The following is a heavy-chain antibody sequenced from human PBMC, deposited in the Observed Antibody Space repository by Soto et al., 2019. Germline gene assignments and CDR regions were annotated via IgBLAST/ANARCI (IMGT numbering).Heavy chain of an antibody. Sequence: EVQLLESGGGLVQPGGSLRLSCAASGFTFSSYAMRWVRQAPGKGLEWVSAISGSGGSTYYADSLKGRFTISRDNSKMTLYLQMNSLRAEDTAVYYCARRGSGSYYDYWGQGTLVTVSS. CDR2: ISGSGGST. V-gene: IGHV3-23*01. CDR3: ARRGSGSYYDY. CDR1: GFTFSSYA. D-gene: IGHD1-26*01. J-gene: IGHJ4*02.